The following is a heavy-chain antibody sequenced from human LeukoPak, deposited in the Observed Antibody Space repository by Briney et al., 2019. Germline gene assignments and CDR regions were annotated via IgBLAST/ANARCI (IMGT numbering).Heavy chain of an antibody. J-gene: IGHJ4*02. CDR2: IKQDGSDK. D-gene: IGHD6-13*01. V-gene: IGHV3-7*02. CDR1: GFIFSSYW. CDR3: ARLSRSRKGIDY. Sequence: GGSLRLSCAASGFIFSSYWMSWVRRAPGKGLEWVANIKQDGSDKDYVDSVKGRFTISRDNAKNSLYLQMNSLRVEDTAVYYCARLSRSRKGIDYWGQGTLVTVSS.